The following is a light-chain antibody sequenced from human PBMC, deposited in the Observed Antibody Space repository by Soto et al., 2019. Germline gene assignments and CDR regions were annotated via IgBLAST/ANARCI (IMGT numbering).Light chain of an antibody. J-gene: IGKJ1*01. V-gene: IGKV3-20*01. Sequence: EIVLTQSPGTLSLSPGERATLSCRASQSVSSSYLVWYQQKPGQAPRLLIYGASSSATGIPDRFSGSGSGTDFTLTISRLEPEDFAVYYCQQYDSSPRWTFGQGTKVEIK. CDR3: QQYDSSPRWT. CDR2: GAS. CDR1: QSVSSSY.